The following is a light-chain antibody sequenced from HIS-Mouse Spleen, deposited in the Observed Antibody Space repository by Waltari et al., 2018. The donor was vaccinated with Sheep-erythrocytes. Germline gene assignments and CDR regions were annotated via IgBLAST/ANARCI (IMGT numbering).Light chain of an antibody. CDR1: SLRSYY. V-gene: IGLV3-19*01. J-gene: IGLJ2*01. Sequence: SSELTQDPAVSVALGQTVRITCQGDSLRSYYASWYQQKPGQAPGVFMYGKTNRPAGIADRFSGSSSGKTASLTITGAQAEDEADYYCNSRDSSGNHRVVFGGGTKLTVL. CDR2: GKT. CDR3: NSRDSSGNHRVV.